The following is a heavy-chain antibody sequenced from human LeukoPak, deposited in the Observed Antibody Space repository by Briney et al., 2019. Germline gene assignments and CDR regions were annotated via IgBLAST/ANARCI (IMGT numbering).Heavy chain of an antibody. CDR3: ARSTWLLDK. D-gene: IGHD3-22*01. V-gene: IGHV4-59*01. CDR2: IYYSGST. Sequence: SETLSLTCTVSGGSISPCYWSWIRQPPGKGLEWIGYIYYSGSTNYNPSLKSRVTMSLDTSKNQFSLKLSSVTAADTAVYYCARSTWLLDKWGQGTLVTVSS. CDR1: GGSISPCY. J-gene: IGHJ4*02.